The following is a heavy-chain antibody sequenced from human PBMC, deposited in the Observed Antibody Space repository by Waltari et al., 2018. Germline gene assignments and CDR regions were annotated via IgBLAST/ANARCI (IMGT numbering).Heavy chain of an antibody. J-gene: IGHJ3*02. CDR2: IYYSGST. Sequence: SLTCTVSGGSISSSSYYWGWIRQPPGKGLEWIGSIYYSGSTYYNPSLKSRVTISVDTSKNQFSLKLSSVTAADTAVYYCARTGIAAAGNAPDAFDIWGQGTMVTVSS. D-gene: IGHD6-13*01. CDR1: GGSISSSSYY. CDR3: ARTGIAAAGNAPDAFDI. V-gene: IGHV4-39*01.